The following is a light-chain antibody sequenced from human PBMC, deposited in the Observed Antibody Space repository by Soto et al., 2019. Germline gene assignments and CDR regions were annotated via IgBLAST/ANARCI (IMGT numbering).Light chain of an antibody. Sequence: QSVLTQPASVSGSPGQSITISCTGTSSDVGGYNYVSWYQQHPGKVPKLMIYEVSNRPSGVSNRFSGSKSGNTASLTISGLQAEDGADYYCSSYTSSSALGFGTAAKVTVL. J-gene: IGLJ1*01. CDR2: EVS. V-gene: IGLV2-14*01. CDR3: SSYTSSSALG. CDR1: SSDVGGYNY.